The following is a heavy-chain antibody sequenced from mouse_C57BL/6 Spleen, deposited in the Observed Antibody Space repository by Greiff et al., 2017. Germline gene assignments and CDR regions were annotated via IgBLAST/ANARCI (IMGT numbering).Heavy chain of an antibody. CDR2: ISDGGSYT. V-gene: IGHV5-4*03. Sequence: EVKVEESGGGLVKPGGSLKLSCAASGFTFSSYAMSWVRQTPEKRLEWVATISDGGSYTYYPDNVKGRFTISRDNAKNNLYLQMSHLKSEDTAMYYCARGNYGSSYDFDYWGQGTTLTVSS. D-gene: IGHD1-1*01. CDR3: ARGNYGSSYDFDY. J-gene: IGHJ2*01. CDR1: GFTFSSYA.